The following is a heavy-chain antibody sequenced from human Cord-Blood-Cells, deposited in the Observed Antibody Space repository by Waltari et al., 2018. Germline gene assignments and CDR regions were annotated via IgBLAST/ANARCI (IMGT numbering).Heavy chain of an antibody. Sequence: QVQLVESGGGVVQPGRSLRLSCAASGFPFSSYGMHWVRQAPSKGLEWVAVISYDGSNKYYADSVKGRFTISRDNSKNTLYLQMNSLRAEDTAVYYCVKVRHSSGWYAFDIWGQGTMVTVSS. CDR1: GFPFSSYG. CDR3: VKVRHSSGWYAFDI. V-gene: IGHV3-30*18. D-gene: IGHD6-19*01. CDR2: ISYDGSNK. J-gene: IGHJ3*02.